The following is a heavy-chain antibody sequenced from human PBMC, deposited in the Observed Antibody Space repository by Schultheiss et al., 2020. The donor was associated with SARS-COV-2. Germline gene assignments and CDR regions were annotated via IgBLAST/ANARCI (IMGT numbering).Heavy chain of an antibody. CDR1: GGSISSYY. V-gene: IGHV4-59*01. J-gene: IGHJ6*03. CDR2: IYYSGST. CDR3: ARAPHPIVVPAAIGYCYCYMDV. D-gene: IGHD2-2*01. Sequence: SQTLSLTCTVSGGSISSYYWSWIRQPPGKGLEWIGYIYYSGSTNYNPSLKSRVTISVDTSKNQFSLKLSSVTAADTAVYYCARAPHPIVVPAAIGYCYCYMDVWGKGATVTVAS.